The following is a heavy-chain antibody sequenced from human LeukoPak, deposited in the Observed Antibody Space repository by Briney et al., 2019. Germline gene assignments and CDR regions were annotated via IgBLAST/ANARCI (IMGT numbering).Heavy chain of an antibody. CDR2: ISTSTTYI. Sequence: GGSLRLSCAASGFTFSSYEMNWVRQAPGKGLEWVSSISTSTTYIYYADSVEGRFTISRDSAKSSLYLQMNSLRAEDTAVYYCARSGDYGWFDPWGQGTLVTVSS. CDR3: ARSGDYGWFDP. J-gene: IGHJ5*02. V-gene: IGHV3-21*01. CDR1: GFTFSSYE. D-gene: IGHD4-17*01.